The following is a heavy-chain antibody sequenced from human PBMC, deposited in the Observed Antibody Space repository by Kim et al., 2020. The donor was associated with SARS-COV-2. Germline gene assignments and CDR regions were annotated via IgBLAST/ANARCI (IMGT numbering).Heavy chain of an antibody. CDR1: GFTFSSYD. D-gene: IGHD3-22*01. CDR2: IGTAGDT. CDR3: ARGSKSIVYDSSGYRTYYGMDV. Sequence: GGSLRLSCAASGFTFSSYDMHWVRQATGKGLEWVSAIGTAGDTYYPGSVKGRFTISRENAKNSLYLQMNSLRAGDTAVYYCARGSKSIVYDSSGYRTYYGMDVWGQGTTVTVSS. V-gene: IGHV3-13*01. J-gene: IGHJ6*02.